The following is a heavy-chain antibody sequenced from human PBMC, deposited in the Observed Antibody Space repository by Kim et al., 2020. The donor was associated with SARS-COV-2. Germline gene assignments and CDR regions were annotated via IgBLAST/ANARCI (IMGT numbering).Heavy chain of an antibody. J-gene: IGHJ6*02. Sequence: GGSLRLSCAASGFTFSSYAMSWVRQAPGKGLEWVSAISGSGGSTYYADSVKGRFTISRDNSKNTLYLQMNSLRAEDTAVYYCAKGPCSGGSCYSSYYYYYGMDVWGQGTTVTVSS. D-gene: IGHD2-15*01. V-gene: IGHV3-23*01. CDR1: GFTFSSYA. CDR2: ISGSGGST. CDR3: AKGPCSGGSCYSSYYYYYGMDV.